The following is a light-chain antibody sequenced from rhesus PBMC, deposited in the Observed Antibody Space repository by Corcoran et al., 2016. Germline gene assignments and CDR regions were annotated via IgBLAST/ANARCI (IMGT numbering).Light chain of an antibody. J-gene: IGKJ3*01. Sequence: DIQMTQSPSSLSASVGDRVTITCRASQGINNYLSWYQQKPGKAPKPLIYNTSSLQSGVPARFSGDGSGADYTLTINSLQPEDFATYYCQQYYDLPFTFGPGTKLDIK. CDR3: QQYYDLPFT. CDR2: NTS. V-gene: IGKV1-19*01. CDR1: QGINNY.